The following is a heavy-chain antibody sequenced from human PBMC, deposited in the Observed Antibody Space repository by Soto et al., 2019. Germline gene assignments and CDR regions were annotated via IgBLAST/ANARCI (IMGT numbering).Heavy chain of an antibody. CDR2: INPNGGST. CDR3: ARSLLQGDF. D-gene: IGHD2-21*01. V-gene: IGHV1-46*01. J-gene: IGHJ4*02. Sequence: QVQLVQSGAEVKKPGASVKVSCKASGYIFIHYYIHWVRQAPGQGLEWMAIINPNGGSTNYAQKFPGRVTVTSDPSTSTLSTALNSRGSEDTAVYFCARSLLQGDFWGQGTLVSVSS. CDR1: GYIFIHYY.